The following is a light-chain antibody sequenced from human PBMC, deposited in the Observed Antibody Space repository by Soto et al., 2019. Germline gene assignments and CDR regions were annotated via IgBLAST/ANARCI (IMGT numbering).Light chain of an antibody. V-gene: IGKV3-11*01. J-gene: IGKJ5*01. CDR2: DAS. Sequence: EIVLTQSPATLSVSPGERATLSCRASQSVSSNLAWYQQKPGQAPRLLIYDASNRATGIPARFSGSGSGTDFTLTISSLEPEDFAVYYCQQRSNWLMITFGQGTRLEIK. CDR1: QSVSSN. CDR3: QQRSNWLMIT.